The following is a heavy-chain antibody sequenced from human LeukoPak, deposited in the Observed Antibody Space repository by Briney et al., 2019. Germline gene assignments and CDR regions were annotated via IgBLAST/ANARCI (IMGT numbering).Heavy chain of an antibody. Sequence: GGSLRLSCAASGFTFSSYAMSWVRQAPGKGLEWVAVISYDGSNKYYADSVKGRFTISRDNSKNTLYLQMNSLRAEDTAVYYCARDIGCSSTSCYYYYGMDVWGQGTTVTVSS. D-gene: IGHD2-2*01. CDR1: GFTFSSYA. CDR2: ISYDGSNK. CDR3: ARDIGCSSTSCYYYYGMDV. J-gene: IGHJ6*02. V-gene: IGHV3-30-3*01.